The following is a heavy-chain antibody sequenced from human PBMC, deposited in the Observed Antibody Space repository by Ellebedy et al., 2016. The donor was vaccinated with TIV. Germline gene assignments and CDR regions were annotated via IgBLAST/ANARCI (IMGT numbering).Heavy chain of an antibody. Sequence: ASVKVSCKASGGTFSSYAISWVRQAPGQGLEWMGGIIPIFGTANYAQKFQGRVTITADESTSTAYMELSSLRSEDTAVYYCAADIVVVPAAQWQDYYYGMDVWGQGTTVTVSS. D-gene: IGHD2-2*01. CDR2: IIPIFGTA. J-gene: IGHJ6*02. CDR1: GGTFSSYA. V-gene: IGHV1-69*13. CDR3: AADIVVVPAAQWQDYYYGMDV.